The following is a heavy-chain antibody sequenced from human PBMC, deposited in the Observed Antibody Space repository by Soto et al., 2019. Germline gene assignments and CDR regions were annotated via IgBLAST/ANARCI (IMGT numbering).Heavy chain of an antibody. D-gene: IGHD6-13*01. Sequence: SETLPLTCTVSGGSSSSYYWIWIRQPPGKGLEWIGYIYYSGSTYYNPSLKSRVTISVDTSKNQFSLKLSSVTAADTAVYYCARERPDGSRLDPWGQGTLVTVSS. CDR3: ARERPDGSRLDP. J-gene: IGHJ5*02. CDR2: IYYSGST. V-gene: IGHV4-59*12. CDR1: GGSSSSYY.